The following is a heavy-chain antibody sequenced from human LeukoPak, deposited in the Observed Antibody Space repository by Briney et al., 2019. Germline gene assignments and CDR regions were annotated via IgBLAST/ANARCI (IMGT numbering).Heavy chain of an antibody. V-gene: IGHV4-59*08. CDR2: IYNSGST. Sequence: SESLCLTCTVSGCSISSYYWSWIRQPPGKGLEWIGYIYNSGSTNYNPSLKSRVTISVDTSKNQFSQKLSSVTAADTVVYYCASFPSSGWSYWGEGTLVSVSS. D-gene: IGHD6-19*01. J-gene: IGHJ4*02. CDR1: GCSISSYY. CDR3: ASFPSSGWSY.